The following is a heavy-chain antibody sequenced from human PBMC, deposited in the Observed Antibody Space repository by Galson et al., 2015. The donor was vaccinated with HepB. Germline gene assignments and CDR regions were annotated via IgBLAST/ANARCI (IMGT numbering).Heavy chain of an antibody. CDR1: GHSIVGSAYY. J-gene: IGHJ4*02. CDR2: IYTSGST. D-gene: IGHD3-3*01. CDR3: ARETWRAQTPAFDS. Sequence: TLSLTCNVSGHSIVGSAYYWSWIRQPAGKGLEWIGRIYTSGSTNYNPSLESRVAVSVDAFKNQFSLKLSSVTAADTAVYFCARETWRAQTPAFDSWGQGTLVTVSS. V-gene: IGHV4-61*02.